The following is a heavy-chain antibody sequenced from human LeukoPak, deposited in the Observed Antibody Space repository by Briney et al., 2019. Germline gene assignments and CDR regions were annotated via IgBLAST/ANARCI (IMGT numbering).Heavy chain of an antibody. CDR2: IYSGGST. V-gene: IGHV3-66*02. CDR1: TLTVSSNY. CDR3: ARDQCSGGSCYEGAFDY. J-gene: IGHJ4*02. D-gene: IGHD2-15*01. Sequence: GGSLRPSCAASTLTVSSNYMSWVRHAPGKGTEWVSVIYSGGSTYYADSVKGRFTISKDNSKNTLYLQMNSRRAEDTAVYYCARDQCSGGSCYEGAFDYWGQGTLVTVSS.